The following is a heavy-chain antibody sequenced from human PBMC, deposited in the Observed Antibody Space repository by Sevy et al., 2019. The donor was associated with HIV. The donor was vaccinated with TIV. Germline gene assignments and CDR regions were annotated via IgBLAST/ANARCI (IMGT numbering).Heavy chain of an antibody. V-gene: IGHV4-61*01. CDR3: ARDSGNYPYYFDY. Sequence: SETLSLTWTVSGGSISGGNYFWSWIRQSPGKGLEWIGYIHSSGTTNYNPSLKSRVTISVDTSKNQFSLKLRSVTAADTAVYYCARDSGNYPYYFDYWGQGTLVTVSS. CDR2: IHSSGTT. D-gene: IGHD1-26*01. CDR1: GGSISGGNYF. J-gene: IGHJ4*01.